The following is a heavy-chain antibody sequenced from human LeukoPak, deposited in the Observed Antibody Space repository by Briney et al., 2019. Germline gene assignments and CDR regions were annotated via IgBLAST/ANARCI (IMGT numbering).Heavy chain of an antibody. J-gene: IGHJ4*02. CDR1: GFTFGDYT. CDR3: ASWPVGWYGEDS. Sequence: GGSLRLSCTASGFTFGDYTMSWVRQAPGKGLEWVSAIYGGGSTYYADSVKGRFTISRDTPKNTLYLQMNSLRVEDTAVYYCASWPVGWYGEDSWGQGTLVTVSS. V-gene: IGHV3-53*01. D-gene: IGHD6-19*01. CDR2: IYGGGST.